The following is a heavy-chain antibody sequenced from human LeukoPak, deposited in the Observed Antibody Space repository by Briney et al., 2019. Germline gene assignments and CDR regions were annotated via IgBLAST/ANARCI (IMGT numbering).Heavy chain of an antibody. J-gene: IGHJ3*01. CDR2: ISGDTTYI. CDR3: ARRETDASFSFFDV. D-gene: IGHD1-26*01. V-gene: IGHV3-21*01. Sequence: GGSLRLSCAASGFTFSSYTMHWVRQIPGERPEWVSSISGDTTYIYYADSLKGRFTISRDNTNTSLFLQMNSLRAEDTATYFCARRETDASFSFFDVWGQGTMVTVSS. CDR1: GFTFSSYT.